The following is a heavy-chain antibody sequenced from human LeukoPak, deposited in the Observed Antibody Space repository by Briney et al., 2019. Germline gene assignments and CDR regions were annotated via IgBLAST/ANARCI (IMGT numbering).Heavy chain of an antibody. D-gene: IGHD3-3*02. CDR2: IYTSGST. Sequence: SETLSLTCTVSGGSISSYYWSWIRQPAGKGLEWIGRIYTSGSTNYNPSLKSRVTMSVDTSKNQFSLKLSSVTAADTAVYYCARDRISAYYYYMDVWGKGTTVTVSS. J-gene: IGHJ6*03. CDR3: ARDRISAYYYYMDV. V-gene: IGHV4-4*07. CDR1: GGSISSYY.